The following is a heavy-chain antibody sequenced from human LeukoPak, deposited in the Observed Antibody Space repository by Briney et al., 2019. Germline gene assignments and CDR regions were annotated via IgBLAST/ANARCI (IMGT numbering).Heavy chain of an antibody. J-gene: IGHJ4*02. CDR1: GYTFTSYA. V-gene: IGHV7-4-1*02. Sequence: ASVKVSCKASGYTFTSYAMNWVRQAPGQGLEWMGWINTNTGNPTYAHGFTGRFVFSLDTSVSTAYLQISSLKAEDTAVYYCARPLSRGSSGRGDFDYWGQGTLVTVSS. CDR3: ARPLSRGSSGRGDFDY. CDR2: INTNTGNP. D-gene: IGHD6-19*01.